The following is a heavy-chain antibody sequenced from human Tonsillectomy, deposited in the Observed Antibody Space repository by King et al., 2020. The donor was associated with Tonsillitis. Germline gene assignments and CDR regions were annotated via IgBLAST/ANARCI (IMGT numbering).Heavy chain of an antibody. CDR1: GGSFSGYY. Sequence: VQLQQWGAGLLKPSETLSLTCAVYGGSFSGYYWSWIRQPPGKGLEWIGEINHSGSTSYNPSLKSRVTISADTSKNQFSLKLSSVTAADAAVDYCARGLWFGESWGQGTLVTVSS. CDR2: INHSGST. V-gene: IGHV4-34*01. J-gene: IGHJ4*02. D-gene: IGHD3-10*01. CDR3: ARGLWFGES.